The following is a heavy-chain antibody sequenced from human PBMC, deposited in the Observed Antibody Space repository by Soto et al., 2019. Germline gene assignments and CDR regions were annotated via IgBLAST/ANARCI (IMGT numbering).Heavy chain of an antibody. CDR3: ARTPYYYDSSGSVDAFDI. Sequence: EVQLVESGGGLVQPGGSLRLFCAASGFTFSSYEMNWVRQAPGKGREFVSYISSSGSTIYYADSVKGRFTISRDNAKNSLYLQMNSLRAEDTAVYYCARTPYYYDSSGSVDAFDIWGQGAMVTVSS. V-gene: IGHV3-48*03. D-gene: IGHD3-22*01. CDR2: ISSSGSTI. CDR1: GFTFSSYE. J-gene: IGHJ3*02.